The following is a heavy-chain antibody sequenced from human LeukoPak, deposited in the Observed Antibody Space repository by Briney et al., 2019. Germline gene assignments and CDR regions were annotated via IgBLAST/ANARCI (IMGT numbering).Heavy chain of an antibody. CDR2: ISYSGST. J-gene: IGHJ4*02. CDR1: GGSIRNYF. CDR3: ARLTDYDSSGYSRVVYFDF. V-gene: IGHV4-39*02. Sequence: PSETLSLTCSVSGGSIRNYFWSWIRQPPGKGLEWIAKISYSGSTYYNPSLKSRVTISVDTSRNHLSLKLSSVTAADTAVYYCARLTDYDSSGYSRVVYFDFWGQGTLVTVSS. D-gene: IGHD3-22*01.